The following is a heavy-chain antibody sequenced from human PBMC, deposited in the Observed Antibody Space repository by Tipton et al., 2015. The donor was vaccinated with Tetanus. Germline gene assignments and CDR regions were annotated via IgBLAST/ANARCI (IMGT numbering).Heavy chain of an antibody. Sequence: TLSLTCAVSGGSFSGTYWSWVRQPPGKGLEWIGEINHRGSTMYNPSLKSRVTISGDTSKNQFSLNLTSVTAADTAVYFCAGVTAQRTELYFDHWGQGTLVTVSS. CDR2: INHRGST. J-gene: IGHJ4*02. CDR1: GGSFSGTY. D-gene: IGHD6-13*01. V-gene: IGHV4-34*01. CDR3: AGVTAQRTELYFDH.